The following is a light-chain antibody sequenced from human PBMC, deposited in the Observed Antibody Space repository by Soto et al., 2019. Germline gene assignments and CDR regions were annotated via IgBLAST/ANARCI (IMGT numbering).Light chain of an antibody. CDR1: SSDVGSYNL. J-gene: IGLJ1*01. CDR2: EVS. V-gene: IGLV2-23*02. CDR3: CSYAGTPFV. Sequence: QSALTQPASVSGSPGQSITISCTGTSSDVGSYNLVSWYPQHPGKAPKLMIYEVSKRPSGVSNRFSGSKSGNTASLTISGLQAEDGADYYCCSYAGTPFVFGTGTKVTVL.